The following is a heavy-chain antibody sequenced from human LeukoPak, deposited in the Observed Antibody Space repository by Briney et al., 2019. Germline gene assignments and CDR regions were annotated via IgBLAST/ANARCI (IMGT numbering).Heavy chain of an antibody. D-gene: IGHD2-2*01. V-gene: IGHV1-3*01. CDR2: INAGNGNT. CDR3: ARDRGGLGYCSSTSCDPPGYYFDY. Sequence: ASVKVSCKASGYTFASYAMHWVRQAPGQRPEWMGWINAGNGNTKYSQKFQGRVTITRDTSASTAYMELSSLRSEDTAVYYCARDRGGLGYCSSTSCDPPGYYFDYWGQGTLVTVSS. J-gene: IGHJ4*02. CDR1: GYTFASYA.